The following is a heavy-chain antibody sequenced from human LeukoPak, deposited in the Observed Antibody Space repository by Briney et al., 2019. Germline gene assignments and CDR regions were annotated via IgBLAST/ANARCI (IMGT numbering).Heavy chain of an antibody. D-gene: IGHD6-19*01. Sequence: PGGSLRLSCAASGFTFSSYAMHWVRQAPGKGLEWVAVISYDGSNKYYADSVKGRFTISRDNSMNTLYLQMNSLRAEDTAVYYCASPSGSSGWYRYYFDYWGQGTLVTVSS. J-gene: IGHJ4*02. CDR1: GFTFSSYA. V-gene: IGHV3-30*04. CDR3: ASPSGSSGWYRYYFDY. CDR2: ISYDGSNK.